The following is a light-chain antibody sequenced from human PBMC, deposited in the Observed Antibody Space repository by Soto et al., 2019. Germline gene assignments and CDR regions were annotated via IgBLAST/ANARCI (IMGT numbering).Light chain of an antibody. CDR2: AAS. Sequence: DIPMTQSPSSLSASVGDRVTITCRASQGVSAYLLWYQQRQGRAPKLLIYAASNLLSGVPSRFSGSGSGTNFTLTISSLQHEDFAPYCCQRGYRTPHTFGRGTKREPK. CDR1: QGVSAY. J-gene: IGKJ2*01. CDR3: QRGYRTPHT. V-gene: IGKV1-39*01.